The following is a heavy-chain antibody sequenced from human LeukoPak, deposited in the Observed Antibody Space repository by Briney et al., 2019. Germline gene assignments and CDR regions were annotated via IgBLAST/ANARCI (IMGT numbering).Heavy chain of an antibody. CDR1: GFTFRDYY. CDR3: ASSRGSGSYVND. CDR2: ISSSSTYT. V-gene: IGHV3-11*03. Sequence: PGGSLRLSCAASGFTFRDYYMNWIRQAPGKGLEWLSYISSSSTYTNYADSVKGRFTISRDNAKNSLYLQMNSLRAEDTAVYYCASSRGSGSYVNDWGQGTLVTVSS. J-gene: IGHJ4*02. D-gene: IGHD3-10*01.